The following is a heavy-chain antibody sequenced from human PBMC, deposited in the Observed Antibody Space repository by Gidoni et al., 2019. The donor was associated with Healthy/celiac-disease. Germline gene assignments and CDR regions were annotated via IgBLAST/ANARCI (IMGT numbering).Heavy chain of an antibody. Sequence: QVQLVQSGAAVTKPGSSVKVSCKASGGTFCSYAIRWVRQDPGQGLEWMGGRIPIFGTANYAQKFQGRVTSTADEYTSTAYMELSSLRSEDTAVYYCARESRYSYGYGPLDYWGQGTLVTVSS. CDR3: ARESRYSYGYGPLDY. J-gene: IGHJ4*02. D-gene: IGHD5-18*01. V-gene: IGHV1-69*01. CDR2: RIPIFGTA. CDR1: GGTFCSYA.